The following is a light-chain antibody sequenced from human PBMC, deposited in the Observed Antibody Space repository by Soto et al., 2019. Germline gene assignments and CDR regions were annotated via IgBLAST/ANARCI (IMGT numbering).Light chain of an antibody. Sequence: DIQMTQSPSSLSASVGDRVTITCRASQAIYNYLAWYQQKPGEVPKLLIYGASTLQSGVPSRFSGSGSGTDLTLAISSLQPEDVATYYCQKYNGAPLTFGGGTKVEIK. J-gene: IGKJ4*01. V-gene: IGKV1-27*01. CDR1: QAIYNY. CDR2: GAS. CDR3: QKYNGAPLT.